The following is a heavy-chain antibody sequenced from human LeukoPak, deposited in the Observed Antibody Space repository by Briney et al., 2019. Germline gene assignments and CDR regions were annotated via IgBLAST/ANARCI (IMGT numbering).Heavy chain of an antibody. CDR3: ARLRDGYKES. CDR2: IYPGDSDT. V-gene: IGHV5-51*01. CDR1: GYSFTNYW. Sequence: GESLKISCKGSGYSFTNYWIGWARQTPGKGLEWMGIIYPGDSDTRYSPSFQGQVTISADKFISTAYLQWSSLKASDSAMYYCARLRDGYKESWGQGTLVTVSS. D-gene: IGHD5-24*01. J-gene: IGHJ5*02.